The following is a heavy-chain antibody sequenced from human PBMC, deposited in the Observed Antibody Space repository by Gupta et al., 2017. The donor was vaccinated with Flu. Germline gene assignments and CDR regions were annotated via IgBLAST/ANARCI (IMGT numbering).Heavy chain of an antibody. CDR3: AKGDLSGYYNPLIDS. V-gene: IGHV3-9*01. J-gene: IGHJ4*02. Sequence: EVQLVESGGGLVQPGRSLRLSCAGSGFNFDGYGMHWVRQAPGKGLEWVSGISWNSGGRGYADSVKGRFTISRDNAKNSLFLQMNSLRVEDTALYYCAKGDLSGYYNPLIDSWGQGIPVIVSS. D-gene: IGHD5-12*01. CDR2: ISWNSGGR. CDR1: GFNFDGYG.